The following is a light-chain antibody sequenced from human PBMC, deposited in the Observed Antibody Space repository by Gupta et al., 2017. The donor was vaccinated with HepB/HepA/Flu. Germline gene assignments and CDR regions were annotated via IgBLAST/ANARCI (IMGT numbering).Light chain of an antibody. Sequence: IVLTQSPATLSLSPGESATLSCRASQSVSSYLAWYQQKPGQAPRLLIYDASSRATGIPARCSSSGSGTDFTLTISSLAPEDFAVYYCQYRVNSPTFGGGTKVEI. CDR3: QYRVNSPT. J-gene: IGKJ4*01. V-gene: IGKV3-11*01. CDR2: DAS. CDR1: QSVSSY.